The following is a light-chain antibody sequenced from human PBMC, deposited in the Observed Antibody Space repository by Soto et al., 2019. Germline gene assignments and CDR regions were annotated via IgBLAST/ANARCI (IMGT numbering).Light chain of an antibody. V-gene: IGLV2-14*01. CDR2: DVN. J-gene: IGLJ1*01. Sequence: QSALTQPASVSGSPGQSITISCTGTSSDVGGYDYVSWYQQHPGKAPQLLIYDVNNRPSGVSNRFSGSKSGNTASLTISGLQAEDEADYYCSSYTSSSTLVFGPGPKLTVL. CDR1: SSDVGGYDY. CDR3: SSYTSSSTLV.